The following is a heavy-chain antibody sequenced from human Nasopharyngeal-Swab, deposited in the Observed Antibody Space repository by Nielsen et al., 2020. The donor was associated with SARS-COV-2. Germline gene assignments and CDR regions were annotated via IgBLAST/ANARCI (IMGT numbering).Heavy chain of an antibody. CDR2: IYPGDSDT. D-gene: IGHD3-22*01. Sequence: GESLKISCKGSGYSFTSYWIGWVRQMPGKGLEWMGIIYPGDSDTRYSPSFQGQVTISADKSISTAYLQWSSLKASDTAMYYCARRLKDYNYYDSSGPDWYFDLWGRGTPVTVSS. CDR3: ARRLKDYNYYDSSGPDWYFDL. CDR1: GYSFTSYW. V-gene: IGHV5-51*01. J-gene: IGHJ2*01.